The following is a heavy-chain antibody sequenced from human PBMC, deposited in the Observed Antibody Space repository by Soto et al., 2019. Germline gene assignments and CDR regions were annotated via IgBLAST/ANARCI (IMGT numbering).Heavy chain of an antibody. V-gene: IGHV1-8*01. Sequence: ASVKVSCKASGYTFTSYDIKWVRQATGQGLEWMGWMNPNSGNTGYAQKFQGRVTMTRNTSISTAYMELSSLRSEDTAVYYCRRWFGDSEDAYYYYYMDVWGKGTTVTVSS. J-gene: IGHJ6*03. CDR3: RRWFGDSEDAYYYYYMDV. CDR1: GYTFTSYD. D-gene: IGHD3-10*01. CDR2: MNPNSGNT.